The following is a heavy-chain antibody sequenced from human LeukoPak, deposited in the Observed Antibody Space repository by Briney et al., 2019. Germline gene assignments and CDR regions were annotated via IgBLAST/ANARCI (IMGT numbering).Heavy chain of an antibody. V-gene: IGHV1-18*04. J-gene: IGHJ4*02. Sequence: ASVKVSCKASGYTFTGYYMHWVRQAPGQGLEWMGWISAYNGDTKYVQKLQGRVTMTTDTSTSTAYMELRSLRSDDTAVYYCATDTETRLALDYWGQGTLVTVSS. D-gene: IGHD4-17*01. CDR2: ISAYNGDT. CDR1: GYTFTGYY. CDR3: ATDTETRLALDY.